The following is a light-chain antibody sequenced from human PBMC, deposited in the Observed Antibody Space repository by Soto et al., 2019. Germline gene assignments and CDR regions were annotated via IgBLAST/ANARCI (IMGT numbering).Light chain of an antibody. J-gene: IGKJ1*01. CDR3: QQYGTSEII. V-gene: IGKV3-20*01. CDR2: DVS. CDR1: QSVGNS. Sequence: EIVLTQSPATLSLSPGERASLSCRASQSVGNSLAWYQHKPGQAPRLLIYDVSNRATGIPARFSGSGSGTDFTLTISRLEPEDFAVYYCQQYGTSEIIFGQGTKVDI.